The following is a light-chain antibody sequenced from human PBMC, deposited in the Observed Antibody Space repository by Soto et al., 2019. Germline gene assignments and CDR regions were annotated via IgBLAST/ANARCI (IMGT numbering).Light chain of an antibody. CDR3: QQGYSSRWT. V-gene: IGKV1-39*01. J-gene: IGKJ1*01. CDR1: QNIRSY. Sequence: DIQMTQSPSSLSASVGDRVTITCRASQNIRSYLNWYQQKPGKAPQLLIYATSRLQTGVPSRFSARGSGTDFSLVISDLQPEDSATYYCQQGYSSRWTSGRGTKVEI. CDR2: ATS.